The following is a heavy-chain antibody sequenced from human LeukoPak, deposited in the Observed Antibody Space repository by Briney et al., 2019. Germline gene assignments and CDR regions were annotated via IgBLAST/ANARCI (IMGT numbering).Heavy chain of an antibody. J-gene: IGHJ6*02. Sequence: PGGSLRLSCAASGLTFSNFAMSWVRQPPGKGLEWIGEINHSGSTNYNPSLKSRVTISVDTSKNQFSLKLSSVTAADTAVYYCARGSGRRKWHSSGWYYYYYYGMDVWGQGTTVTVSS. CDR2: INHSGST. CDR3: ARGSGRRKWHSSGWYYYYYYGMDV. D-gene: IGHD6-19*01. CDR1: GLTFSNFA. V-gene: IGHV4-34*01.